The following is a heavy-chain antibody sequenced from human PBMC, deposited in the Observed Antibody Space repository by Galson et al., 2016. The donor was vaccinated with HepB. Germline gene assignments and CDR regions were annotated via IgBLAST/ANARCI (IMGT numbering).Heavy chain of an antibody. D-gene: IGHD2/OR15-2a*01. Sequence: QSGAEVKKPGESLKISCKASGYTFSNFGITWVRQAPGQGLEWMGWISGKNGDTKYAQKFQGRVNMTKDTSTNVAYMELRSLTSDDTAFYYCARVKLWPLHNFDTWGQGTLVTVSS. CDR3: ARVKLWPLHNFDT. CDR1: GYTFSNFG. V-gene: IGHV1-18*01. CDR2: ISGKNGDT. J-gene: IGHJ5*02.